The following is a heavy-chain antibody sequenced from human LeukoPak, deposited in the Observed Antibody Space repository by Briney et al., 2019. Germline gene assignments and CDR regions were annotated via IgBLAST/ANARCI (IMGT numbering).Heavy chain of an antibody. D-gene: IGHD3-22*01. CDR3: AKARDSSGYYLFDY. CDR1: GFSFDDYT. Sequence: PGGSLRLSCAASGFSFDDYTMHWVRQAPGKGLEWVSLISWDGGSTYYADSVKGRFTISRDNSKNSLYLQMNSLRTEDTALYYCAKARDSSGYYLFDYWGQGTLVTVSS. V-gene: IGHV3-43*01. CDR2: ISWDGGST. J-gene: IGHJ4*02.